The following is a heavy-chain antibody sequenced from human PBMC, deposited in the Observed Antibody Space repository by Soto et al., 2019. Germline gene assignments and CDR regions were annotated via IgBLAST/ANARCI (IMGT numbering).Heavy chain of an antibody. D-gene: IGHD3-3*01. J-gene: IGHJ6*02. V-gene: IGHV1-8*01. CDR1: GYTFTSYD. CDR2: MNPNSGNT. CDR3: ARSYITIFGVVIYYYGMDV. Sequence: ASVKVSCKASGYTFTSYDINWVRQATGQGLEWMGWMNPNSGNTGYAQKFQGRVTMTRNSSISTAYMELSSLRSEDTAVYYCARSYITIFGVVIYYYGMDVWGQGTTVTVSS.